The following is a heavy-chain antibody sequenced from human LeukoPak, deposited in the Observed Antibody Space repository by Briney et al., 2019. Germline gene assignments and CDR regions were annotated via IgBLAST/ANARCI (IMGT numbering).Heavy chain of an antibody. Sequence: SETLSLTCTVSGGSISNNYWSWIRQPPGKGLEWIGYIYNSGSTNYNPSLKSRVTISVDTSKNQFSLKLSSVTAADTAVYYCARTPDIAAAGNWFDPWGQGTLVTVSS. D-gene: IGHD6-13*01. V-gene: IGHV4-59*12. CDR3: ARTPDIAAAGNWFDP. J-gene: IGHJ5*02. CDR2: IYNSGST. CDR1: GGSISNNY.